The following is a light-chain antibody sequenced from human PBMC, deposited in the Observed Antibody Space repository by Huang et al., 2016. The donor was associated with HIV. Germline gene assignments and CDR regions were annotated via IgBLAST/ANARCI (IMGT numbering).Light chain of an antibody. V-gene: IGKV1-39*01. J-gene: IGKJ4*01. CDR1: QSISTY. CDR2: VAS. CDR3: QQSDSTPLT. Sequence: DIQMTQSPSSLSASVGGRVTITCRASQSISTYLNWYQQKPGKAPKLLIHVASTLQSGVPSRFSGSGSGTDFTLTISSLQPEDFATYYCQQSDSTPLTFGGGTRVENK.